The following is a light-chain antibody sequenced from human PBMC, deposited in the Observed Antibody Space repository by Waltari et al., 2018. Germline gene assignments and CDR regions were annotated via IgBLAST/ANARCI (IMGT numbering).Light chain of an antibody. CDR1: SSNIGGNT. CDR3: AAWDDSMNAWL. CDR2: NNN. Sequence: QPVLIQPPSASGTLGQRVTISCSGRSSNIGGNTVNWYQQFPGAAPKVFIYNNNQRPSGVPVAFEGSKSGTSASLASSGLHSGDEANYYCAAWDDSMNAWLFGGGAKLTAL. J-gene: IGLJ3*02. V-gene: IGLV1-44*01.